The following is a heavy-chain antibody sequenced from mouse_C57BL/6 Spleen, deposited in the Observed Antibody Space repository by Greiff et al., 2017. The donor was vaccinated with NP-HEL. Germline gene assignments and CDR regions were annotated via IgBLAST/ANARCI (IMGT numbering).Heavy chain of an antibody. J-gene: IGHJ3*01. CDR2: INYDGSST. D-gene: IGHD2-3*01. CDR1: GFTFSDYY. CDR3: ARSSLYKGLTY. V-gene: IGHV5-16*01. Sequence: EVKLMESEGGLVQPGSSMKLSCTASGFTFSDYYMAWVRQVPEKGLEWVANINYDGSSTYYLDSLKSRFIISRDNAKNILYLQMSSLKSEDTATYYCARSSLYKGLTYGGQGTLVTVSA.